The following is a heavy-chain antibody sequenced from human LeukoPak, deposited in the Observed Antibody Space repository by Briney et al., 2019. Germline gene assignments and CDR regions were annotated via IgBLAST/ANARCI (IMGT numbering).Heavy chain of an antibody. Sequence: SETLSLTCTVSAHSISSGYYWGWIRQPPGKGLEWIGSIYTSGSTNYNPSLKSRVTMSVDTSKNQFSLKLSSVTAADTAVYYCARGAPLEITFDPWGQGTLVTVSS. CDR1: AHSISSGYY. D-gene: IGHD3-16*01. J-gene: IGHJ5*02. CDR3: ARGAPLEITFDP. V-gene: IGHV4-38-2*02. CDR2: IYTSGST.